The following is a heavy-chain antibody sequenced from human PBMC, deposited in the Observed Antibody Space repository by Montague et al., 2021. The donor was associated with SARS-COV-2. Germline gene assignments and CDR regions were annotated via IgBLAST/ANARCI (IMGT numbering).Heavy chain of an antibody. V-gene: IGHV4-39*01. CDR3: ARGVTMIVVVMRYNWFDP. CDR2: IYYSGST. CDR1: GGSISSSSYY. J-gene: IGHJ5*02. Sequence: SETLSLTCTVSGGSISSSSYYWGWIRQPPGKGLEWIGSIYYSGSTYYNPSLKSRVTKSVDTSKNQFSLELSSVTAADTAVYYCARGVTMIVVVMRYNWFDPWGQGTLVTVSS. D-gene: IGHD3-22*01.